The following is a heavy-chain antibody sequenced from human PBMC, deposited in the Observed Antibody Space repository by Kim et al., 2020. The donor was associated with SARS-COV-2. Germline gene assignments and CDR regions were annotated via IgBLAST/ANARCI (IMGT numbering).Heavy chain of an antibody. CDR3: ARDALGYCSSTSCYHAFDI. J-gene: IGHJ3*02. CDR2: IYYSGST. Sequence: SETLSLTCTVSGGSISSYYWSWIRQPPGKGLEWIGYIYYSGSTNYNPSLKSRVTISVDTSKNQFSLKLSSVTAADTAVYYCARDALGYCSSTSCYHAFDIWGQGTMVTVS. D-gene: IGHD2-2*01. V-gene: IGHV4-59*01. CDR1: GGSISSYY.